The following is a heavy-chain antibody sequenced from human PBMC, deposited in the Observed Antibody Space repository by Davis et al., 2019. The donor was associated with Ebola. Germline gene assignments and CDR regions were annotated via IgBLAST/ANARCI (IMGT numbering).Heavy chain of an antibody. CDR1: GFTFSSYG. J-gene: IGHJ3*02. CDR3: ANWGSDSSGSLDI. V-gene: IGHV3-30*02. Sequence: GESLKIPCAASGFTFSSYGMHWVRQAPGKGLEWVAFIRYDGSNKYYADSVKGRFTTSRDNSKNTLYLQMNSLRAEDTAVYYCANWGSDSSGSLDIWGQGTMVTVSS. CDR2: IRYDGSNK. D-gene: IGHD3-22*01.